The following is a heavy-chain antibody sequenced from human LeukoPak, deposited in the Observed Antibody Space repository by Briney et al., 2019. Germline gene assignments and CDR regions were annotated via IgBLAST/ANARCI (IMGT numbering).Heavy chain of an antibody. J-gene: IGHJ4*02. CDR2: ISYDGSNK. CDR3: AREAWRWDYYDSSGYYLDY. V-gene: IGHV3-30-3*01. CDR1: GFTFSSYA. D-gene: IGHD3-22*01. Sequence: PGGSLRLSCAASGFTFSSYAMHWVRQAPGKGLEWVAVISYDGSNKYYADSVKGRFTISRDNSKNTLYLQMNSLRAEDTAVYYCAREAWRWDYYDSSGYYLDYWGQGTLVTVSS.